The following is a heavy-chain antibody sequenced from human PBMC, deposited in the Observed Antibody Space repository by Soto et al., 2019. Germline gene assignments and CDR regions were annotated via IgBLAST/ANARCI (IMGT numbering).Heavy chain of an antibody. CDR1: GFTFSSYA. Sequence: LRLSCAASGFTFSSYAMSWVRQAPGKGLEWVSAISGSGGSTYYADSVKGRFSISRDNSKNTLFLQMNSLRAEDTAVYYCAKDLPHDYTYMCPMSWGQGTLVTVSS. CDR2: ISGSGGST. J-gene: IGHJ4*02. V-gene: IGHV3-23*01. CDR3: AKDLPHDYTYMCPMS. D-gene: IGHD4-4*01.